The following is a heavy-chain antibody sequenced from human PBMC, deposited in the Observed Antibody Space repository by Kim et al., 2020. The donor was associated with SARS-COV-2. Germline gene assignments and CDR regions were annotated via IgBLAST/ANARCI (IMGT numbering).Heavy chain of an antibody. V-gene: IGHV3-66*01. Sequence: DSVKGRFTISRDISKNTLYLQMNRLRADDTAVYYCARDAGGILTTYYSDYWGQGTLVTVSS. CDR3: ARDAGGILTTYYSDY. J-gene: IGHJ4*02. D-gene: IGHD3-9*01.